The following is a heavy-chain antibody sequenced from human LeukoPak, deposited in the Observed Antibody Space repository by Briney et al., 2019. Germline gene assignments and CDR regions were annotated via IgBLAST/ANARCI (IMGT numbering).Heavy chain of an antibody. V-gene: IGHV3-23*01. Sequence: GGSLRLSCAASGFTFSSYAMRWVRQAPGKGLEWVSAISGSGGSTYYADSAKGRFTISRDNSKNTLYLQMNSLRAEDTAVYYCAKDPRSSWYPRWFDPWGQGTLVTVSS. CDR3: AKDPRSSWYPRWFDP. D-gene: IGHD6-13*01. CDR1: GFTFSSYA. CDR2: ISGSGGST. J-gene: IGHJ5*02.